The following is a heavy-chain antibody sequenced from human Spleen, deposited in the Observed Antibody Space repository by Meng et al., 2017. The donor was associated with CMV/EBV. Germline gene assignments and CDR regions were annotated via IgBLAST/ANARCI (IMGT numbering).Heavy chain of an antibody. CDR3: ARLYGSGNWGYFDY. D-gene: IGHD7-27*01. J-gene: IGHJ4*02. CDR1: GYDFTAYW. CDR2: IYPEYSDT. Sequence: KVSCKGSGYDFTAYWIAWVRQMPGKGLEWMGIIYPEYSDTTYSPSFQGQVTISADKSISTAYLQWSSLKASDTAVYYCARLYGSGNWGYFDYWGQGTLVTVSS. V-gene: IGHV5-51*01.